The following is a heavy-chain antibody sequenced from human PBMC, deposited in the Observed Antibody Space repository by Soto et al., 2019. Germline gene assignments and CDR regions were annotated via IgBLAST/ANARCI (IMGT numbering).Heavy chain of an antibody. CDR3: ATAKLLLPWLFDY. J-gene: IGHJ4*02. CDR1: GFTFSSYS. Sequence: GGSLRLACAASGFTFSSYSMNWVRQAPGKGLEWVSSISSSSSYIYYADSVKGRFTISRDNAKNSLYLQMNSLRAEDTAVYYCATAKLLLPWLFDYWGQGTLVTVSS. V-gene: IGHV3-21*01. CDR2: ISSSSSYI. D-gene: IGHD2-15*01.